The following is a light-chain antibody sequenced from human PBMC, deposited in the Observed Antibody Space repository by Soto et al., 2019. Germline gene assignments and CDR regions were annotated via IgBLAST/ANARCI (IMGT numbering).Light chain of an antibody. CDR2: LGS. V-gene: IGKV2-28*01. CDR3: MQALQTPLT. Sequence: DIVMTQSPLSLPVTPGEPASISCRSSQSFLHTNAYNYLAWYLQKPGQSPQLMIYLGSNRASGVPDRFSGSGSGTDFTLKISRVEAEDVGVYYCMQALQTPLTFGGGTKVEIK. CDR1: QSFLHTNAYNY. J-gene: IGKJ4*01.